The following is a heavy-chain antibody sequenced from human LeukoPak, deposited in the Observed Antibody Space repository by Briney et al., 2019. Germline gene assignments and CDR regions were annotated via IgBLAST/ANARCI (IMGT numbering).Heavy chain of an antibody. CDR3: ARSLHYYDSLPFFNSHGDY. J-gene: IGHJ4*02. D-gene: IGHD3-22*01. CDR1: GFTFSSYS. CDR2: ISSSSSTI. V-gene: IGHV3-48*04. Sequence: GGSLRLSCAASGFTFSSYSMNWVRQAPGKGLEWVSYISSSSSTIYYADPVKGRFTISRDNAKNSLYLQMNSLRAEDTAVYYCARSLHYYDSLPFFNSHGDYWGQGTLVTVSS.